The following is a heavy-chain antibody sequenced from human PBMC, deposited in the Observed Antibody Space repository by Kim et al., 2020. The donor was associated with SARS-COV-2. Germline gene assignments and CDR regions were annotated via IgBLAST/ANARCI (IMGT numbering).Heavy chain of an antibody. CDR1: GYTFTGYY. CDR2: INPNSGGT. V-gene: IGHV1-2*02. Sequence: ASVKVSCKASGYTFTGYYMHWVRQAPGQGLEWMGWINPNSGGTNYAQKFQGRVTMTRDTSISTAYMELSRLRSDDTALYYCARDLFVVGIAAAGAQSAYYYDNDGMNVLCQRTTVNVSS. J-gene: IGHJ6*02. D-gene: IGHD6-13*01. CDR3: ARDLFVVGIAAAGAQSAYYYDNDGMNV.